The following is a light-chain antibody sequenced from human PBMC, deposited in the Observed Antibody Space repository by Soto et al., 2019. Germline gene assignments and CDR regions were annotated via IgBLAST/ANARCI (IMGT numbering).Light chain of an antibody. V-gene: IGLV1-40*01. J-gene: IGLJ1*01. Sequence: QSVLTQPPSVSGAPGQRVTISCTGSSSNIGAGYDVHWYQQRPGTGPKLLIFGNINRPSGVPDRFSGSKSGTSASLAITGIQAEDEGDHYCQSEDSTMSDSFVFGKGTKV. CDR2: GNI. CDR3: QSEDSTMSDSFV. CDR1: SSNIGAGYD.